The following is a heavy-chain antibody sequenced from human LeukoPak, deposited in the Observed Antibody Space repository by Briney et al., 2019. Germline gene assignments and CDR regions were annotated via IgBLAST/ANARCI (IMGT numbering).Heavy chain of an antibody. D-gene: IGHD3-16*01. CDR3: ARDKVVRLQEYYYYGMDV. CDR2: TSYDGSNK. Sequence: GGSLRLSCAASGFTLRSYAMHWVRQAPGKGLEWVAVTSYDGSNKHYADSVKGRFTISRDNSKNTLYVQMNSLRAEDTAVYYCARDKVVRLQEYYYYGMDVWGQGTTVTVSS. J-gene: IGHJ6*01. V-gene: IGHV3-30-3*01. CDR1: GFTLRSYA.